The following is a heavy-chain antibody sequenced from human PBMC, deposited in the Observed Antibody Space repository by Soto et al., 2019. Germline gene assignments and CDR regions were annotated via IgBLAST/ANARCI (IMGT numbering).Heavy chain of an antibody. Sequence: PSETLSLTCNVSGASMSSYYWSWVRQPPGKGLEWIGYIFHTGSSNYSPSLKSRVTISIHTSKNQFSLRLSFLTAADTAVYYRARVNVTLDLWGLGTLVTVSS. J-gene: IGHJ4*02. D-gene: IGHD2-21*02. CDR2: IFHTGSS. CDR1: GASMSSYY. CDR3: ARVNVTLDL. V-gene: IGHV4-59*08.